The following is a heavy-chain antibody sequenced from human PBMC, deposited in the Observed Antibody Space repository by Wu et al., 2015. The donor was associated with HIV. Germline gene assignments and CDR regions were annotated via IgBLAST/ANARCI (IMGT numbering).Heavy chain of an antibody. CDR2: IIPIFGTA. CDR1: GGTFSSYA. CDR3: ATDISSISDVTEITSNYYYYYMDV. V-gene: IGHV1-69*13. D-gene: IGHD1-14*01. Sequence: QGQLVQSGAEVKKPGASVKVSCKASGGTFSSYAISWVRQAPGQGLEWMGGIIPIFGTANYAQKFQGRVTITADESTSTAYMELSSLRSEDTAVYYCATDISSISDVTEITSNYYYYYMDVWGKGTTVTVSS. J-gene: IGHJ6*03.